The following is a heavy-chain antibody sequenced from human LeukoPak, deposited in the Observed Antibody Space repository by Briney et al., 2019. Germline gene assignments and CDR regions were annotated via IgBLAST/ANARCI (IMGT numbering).Heavy chain of an antibody. V-gene: IGHV3-21*01. D-gene: IGHD3-10*02. J-gene: IGHJ6*04. Sequence: PGGSLRLSRAASGVTFSSYSMNWVRQAPGKGLEWVSSISSRSTYIYYADSVKGRFTISRDNAKNSLYLQMNSLRAEDTAVYYCAELGITMIGGVWGKGTTVTISS. CDR2: ISSRSTYI. CDR1: GVTFSSYS. CDR3: AELGITMIGGV.